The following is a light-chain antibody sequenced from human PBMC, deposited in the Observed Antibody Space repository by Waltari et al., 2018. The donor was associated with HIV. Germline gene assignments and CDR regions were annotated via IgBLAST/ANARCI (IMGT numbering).Light chain of an antibody. CDR1: KLGDKY. V-gene: IGLV3-1*01. Sequence: SYELTQPPSVSVSPGQTASITCSGDKLGDKYACWYQQKPGQSPVLVIYQDSTRPSGIPERFSGSNSGNTATLTISGTQAMDEADYYCQAWDSSTLYVFGTGTKVTVL. J-gene: IGLJ1*01. CDR3: QAWDSSTLYV. CDR2: QDS.